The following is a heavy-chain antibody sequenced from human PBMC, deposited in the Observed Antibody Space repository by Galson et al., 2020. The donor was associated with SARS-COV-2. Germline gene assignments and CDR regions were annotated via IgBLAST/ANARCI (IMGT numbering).Heavy chain of an antibody. Sequence: SETLSLTCTVSGGSISSSSYYWGWIRQPPGKGLEWIGSIHYSGSTYYNPSLKSRVTISVDTSKNQFSLKLSSVTAADTAVYYCARSPYSSGWYYGMDVWGQGTTVTVSS. J-gene: IGHJ6*02. CDR2: IHYSGST. CDR1: GGSISSSSYY. D-gene: IGHD6-19*01. CDR3: ARSPYSSGWYYGMDV. V-gene: IGHV4-39*01.